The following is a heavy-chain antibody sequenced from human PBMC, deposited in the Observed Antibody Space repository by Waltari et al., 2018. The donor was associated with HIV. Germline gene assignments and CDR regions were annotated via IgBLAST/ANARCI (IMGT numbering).Heavy chain of an antibody. J-gene: IGHJ3*02. CDR1: GYTFTSYG. Sequence: QVQLVQSGAEVKKPGASVKVSCKASGYTFTSYGISWVRQAPGQGLEWMGWISAYNGNTNYAQKLQGRVTMTTDTSTSTAYMELRSLRSDDTAVYYCARGDTDVLRFLEWPAAFDIWGQGTMVTVSS. V-gene: IGHV1-18*01. D-gene: IGHD3-3*01. CDR3: ARGDTDVLRFLEWPAAFDI. CDR2: ISAYNGNT.